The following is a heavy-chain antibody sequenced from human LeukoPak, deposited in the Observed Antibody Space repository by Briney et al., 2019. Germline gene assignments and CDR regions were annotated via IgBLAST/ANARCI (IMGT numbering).Heavy chain of an antibody. Sequence: SSETLSLTCAVYGGSFSGYYWSWIRQPPGKGLEWIGEINHSGSTNYNPSLKSRVTISVDTSKNQFSLKLSSVTAADTAVYYCAGFYDILTGYSPRGSYWGQGTLVTVSS. CDR1: GGSFSGYY. D-gene: IGHD3-9*01. V-gene: IGHV4-34*01. J-gene: IGHJ4*02. CDR3: AGFYDILTGYSPRGSY. CDR2: INHSGST.